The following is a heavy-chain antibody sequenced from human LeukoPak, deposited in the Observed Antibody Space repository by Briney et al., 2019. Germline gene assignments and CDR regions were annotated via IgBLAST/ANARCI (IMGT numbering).Heavy chain of an antibody. J-gene: IGHJ4*02. D-gene: IGHD3-22*01. CDR2: ISAYNGNT. CDR1: GYTFTSYG. V-gene: IGHV1-18*01. Sequence: ASVKVSCKASGYTFTSYGISWVRQAPGQGLEWMGWISAYNGNTNYAQKLQGRVTMTTDTSTSTAYMELRGLRSDDTAVYYCARGARDYYDSSGYYYGDYWGQGTLVTVSS. CDR3: ARGARDYYDSSGYYYGDY.